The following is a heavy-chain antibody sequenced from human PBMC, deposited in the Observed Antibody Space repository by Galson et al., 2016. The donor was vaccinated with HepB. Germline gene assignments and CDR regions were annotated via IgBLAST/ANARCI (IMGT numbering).Heavy chain of an antibody. J-gene: IGHJ4*02. CDR2: VSGSAAGTEYGITT. D-gene: IGHD2-2*01. Sequence: SLRLSCAASGFTFSSYAMNWVRQAPGKGLEWVAAVSGSAAGTEYGITTDYADSVKGRFTISRDNSKNTLYLQMNSLRAEDTAVYYCAKVGPSCSSTRCSDYHFDYWGQGTLVTVSS. CDR1: GFTFSSYA. CDR3: AKVGPSCSSTRCSDYHFDY. V-gene: IGHV3-23*01.